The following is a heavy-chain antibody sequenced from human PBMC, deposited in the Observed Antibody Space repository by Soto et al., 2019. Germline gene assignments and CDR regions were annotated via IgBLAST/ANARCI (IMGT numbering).Heavy chain of an antibody. CDR2: INPNSGDT. CDR1: GYTFTGYY. V-gene: IGHV1-2*04. J-gene: IGHJ4*02. D-gene: IGHD3-10*01. CDR3: ARADYYGSGSRSFDY. Sequence: QVQLVQSGAEVKKPGASVKVSCKASGYTFTGYYMHWVRQAPGQGLEWMGWINPNSGDTNYAQKFQGWVTMTRDTSISTAYMELSRLRSDDTAVYYCARADYYGSGSRSFDYWGQGTLVTVSS.